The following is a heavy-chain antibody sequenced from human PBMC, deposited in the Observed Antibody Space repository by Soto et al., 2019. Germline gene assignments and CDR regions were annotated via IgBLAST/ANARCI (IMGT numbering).Heavy chain of an antibody. V-gene: IGHV4-30-4*01. CDR1: GASISSGDYY. CDR3: ARIMITFGGVIVQPYYFDY. J-gene: IGHJ4*02. CDR2: IYDSEST. D-gene: IGHD3-16*02. Sequence: SETLSLTCSVSGASISSGDYYWSWIRQPPGKGLEWIGHIYDSESTSYSPSLKSRVTISLDTSKNQFSLKLSSVTAADTAVYYCARIMITFGGVIVQPYYFDYWGQGTLVTVSS.